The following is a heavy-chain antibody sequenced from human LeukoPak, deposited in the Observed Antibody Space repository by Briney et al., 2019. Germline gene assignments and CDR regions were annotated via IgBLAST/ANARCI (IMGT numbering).Heavy chain of an antibody. J-gene: IGHJ2*01. CDR3: ARGGWRGLDGYFDL. CDR2: ISGSGGST. V-gene: IGHV3-23*01. Sequence: GGSLRLSCAASGFTFSSYAMSWVRQAPGKGLEWVSAISGSGGSTYYADSVKGRFTISRDNSKNTLYLQMNSLRAEDMAVYYCARGGWRGLDGYFDLWGRGTLVTVSS. CDR1: GFTFSSYA. D-gene: IGHD6-19*01.